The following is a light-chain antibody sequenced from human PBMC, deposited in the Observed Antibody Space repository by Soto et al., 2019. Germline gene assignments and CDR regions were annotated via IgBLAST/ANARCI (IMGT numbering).Light chain of an antibody. CDR2: LNSDGSH. CDR3: QTWGTGIQV. J-gene: IGLJ3*02. V-gene: IGLV4-69*01. CDR1: SGHRSYA. Sequence: QSVLTQSPSASASLGASVKLTCTLSSGHRSYAIAWHQQQPEKGPRYLMKLNSDGSHSKGDGIPDRFPGSSSGAERYLTISSLQSGDEADYYCQTWGTGIQVFGGGTQLTVL.